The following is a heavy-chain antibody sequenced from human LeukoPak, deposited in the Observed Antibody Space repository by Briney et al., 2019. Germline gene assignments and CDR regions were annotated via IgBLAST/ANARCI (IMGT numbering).Heavy chain of an antibody. CDR1: GYTFTGYY. J-gene: IGHJ4*02. V-gene: IGHV1-2*02. D-gene: IGHD3-16*01. CDR2: INPNSGGT. CDR3: ARATLYGSRYYYFDY. Sequence: ASVTVSFKASGYTFTGYYMHWVRQAPGQGLEWMGWINPNSGGTNYAQKFQGRVTMTRDTSISTAYMELSRLRSDDTAVYYCARATLYGSRYYYFDYWGQGTLVTVSS.